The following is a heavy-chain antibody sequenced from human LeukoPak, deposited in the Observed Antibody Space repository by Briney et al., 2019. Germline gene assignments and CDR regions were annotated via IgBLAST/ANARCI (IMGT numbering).Heavy chain of an antibody. CDR2: IYTSGST. CDR1: GGSISSYY. Sequence: SETLSLTCTVSGGSISSYYWSWIRQPAGKGLEWIGRIYTSGSTNYNPSLKSRVTMSVDTSKNQFSLKLSSVTAADTAVYYCATTPTRAAAGNWFDPWGQGTLVTVSP. D-gene: IGHD6-13*01. CDR3: ATTPTRAAAGNWFDP. V-gene: IGHV4-4*07. J-gene: IGHJ5*02.